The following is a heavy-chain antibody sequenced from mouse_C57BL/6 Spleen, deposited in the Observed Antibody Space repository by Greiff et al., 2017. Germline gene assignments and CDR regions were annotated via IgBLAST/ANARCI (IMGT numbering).Heavy chain of an antibody. Sequence: VQRVESGPELVKPGASVKISCKASGYAFSSSWMNWVKQRPGKGLEWIGRIYPGDGDTNYNGKFKGKATLTADKSSSTAYMQLSSLTSEDSAVYFCARSIYYGSSHFDYWGQGTTLTVSS. CDR3: ARSIYYGSSHFDY. J-gene: IGHJ2*01. CDR2: IYPGDGDT. CDR1: GYAFSSSW. D-gene: IGHD1-1*01. V-gene: IGHV1-82*01.